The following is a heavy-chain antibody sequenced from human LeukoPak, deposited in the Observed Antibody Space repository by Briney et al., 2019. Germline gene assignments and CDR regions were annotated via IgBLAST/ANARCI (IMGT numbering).Heavy chain of an antibody. J-gene: IGHJ5*02. V-gene: IGHV4-34*01. CDR1: GGSFSGYY. CDR3: AREIVGANWFDP. Sequence: SETLSLTCAVYGGSFSGYYWSWIRQPPGKGLEWIGEINHSGSTNYNPSLKSRVTIPVDTSKNQFSLKLSSVTAADTAVYYCAREIVGANWFDPWGQGTLVTVSS. CDR2: INHSGST. D-gene: IGHD1-26*01.